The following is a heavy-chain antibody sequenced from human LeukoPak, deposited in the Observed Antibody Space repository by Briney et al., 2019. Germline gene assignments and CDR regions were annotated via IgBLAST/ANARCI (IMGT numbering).Heavy chain of an antibody. CDR3: ARALFAPDY. Sequence: GGSLRLSCAASGFTFSSYAMHWVRQAPGKGLEWVAVISYDGSNKYYADSVKGRFTISRDNSKNTLYLQMNSLRAEDTAVYYCARALFAPDYWGQGTLVTVSS. V-gene: IGHV3-30-3*01. CDR2: ISYDGSNK. CDR1: GFTFSSYA. J-gene: IGHJ4*02.